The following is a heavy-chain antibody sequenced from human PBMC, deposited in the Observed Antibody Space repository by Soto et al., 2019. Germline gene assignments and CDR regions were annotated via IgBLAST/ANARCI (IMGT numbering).Heavy chain of an antibody. CDR2: ISYDGSNK. J-gene: IGHJ5*02. V-gene: IGHV3-30*18. CDR3: AKSYYGSAPFDP. D-gene: IGHD3-10*01. CDR1: GFTFSSYG. Sequence: SLRLSCAASGFTFSSYGMHWVRQAPGKGLEWVAVISYDGSNKYYADSVKGRFTISRDNSKNTLYLQMNSLRAEDTAVYYCAKSYYGSAPFDPWGQGTLVTVSS.